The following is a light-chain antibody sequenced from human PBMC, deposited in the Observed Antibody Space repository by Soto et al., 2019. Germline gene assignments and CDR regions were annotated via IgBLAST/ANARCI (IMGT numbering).Light chain of an antibody. J-gene: IGKJ4*01. CDR3: QQYNIYPLT. Sequence: DVQMTQSPSSLSASVGDRVTITCRASQDINSWLAWYQQEPGNAPKSLIYAASSLQTGVPSRFSGSASGTDFTLTISNLQPEDSATYYCQQYNIYPLTFGGGTKVEIK. CDR1: QDINSW. V-gene: IGKV1D-16*01. CDR2: AAS.